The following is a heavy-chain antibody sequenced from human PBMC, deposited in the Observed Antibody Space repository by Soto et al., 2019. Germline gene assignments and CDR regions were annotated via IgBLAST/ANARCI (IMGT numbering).Heavy chain of an antibody. V-gene: IGHV1-3*01. J-gene: IGHJ4*02. CDR1: GYTFTSYA. Sequence: GASVKVSCKASGYTFTSYAMHWVRQAPGQRLEWMGWVNAGNANTKYSQKFQGRVTFTRDTSASTAYMELSSLRSEDTAVYYCARAPSWYSFDYWGQGTLVTVPQ. CDR3: ARAPSWYSFDY. D-gene: IGHD6-13*01. CDR2: VNAGNANT.